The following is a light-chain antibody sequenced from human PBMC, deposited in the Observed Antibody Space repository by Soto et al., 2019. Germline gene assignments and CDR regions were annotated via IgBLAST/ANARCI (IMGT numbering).Light chain of an antibody. CDR3: QQRSNSWT. J-gene: IGKJ1*01. Sequence: EIVMTQSPATLSVSPGERVTLSCWASQTALTNSAWYHQRPGQAPGLLIYGASTRATGIPARFSGGGSGLEFTLTISSLQSEDFAVYFCQQRSNSWTFGQGTKVDIK. CDR2: GAS. CDR1: QTALTN. V-gene: IGKV3-15*01.